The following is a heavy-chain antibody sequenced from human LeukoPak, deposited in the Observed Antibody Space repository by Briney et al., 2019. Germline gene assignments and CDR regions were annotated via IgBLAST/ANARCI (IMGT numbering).Heavy chain of an antibody. CDR3: ARGRRVPAAIYYYYYMDV. J-gene: IGHJ6*03. CDR1: GYTLTELS. CDR2: VDPEDGET. Sequence: ASVKVSCKVSGYTLTELSMHWVRQAPGKGLEWMGGVDPEDGETIYAQKFQGRVTMTEDTSTDTAYMALSSLRSEDTAVYYCARGRRVPAAIYYYYYMDVWGKGTTVTVSS. D-gene: IGHD2-2*02. V-gene: IGHV1-24*01.